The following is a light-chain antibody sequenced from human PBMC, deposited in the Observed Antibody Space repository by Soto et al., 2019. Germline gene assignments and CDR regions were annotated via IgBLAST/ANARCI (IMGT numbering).Light chain of an antibody. CDR3: QQYDISPLT. CDR1: QSVSSNF. Sequence: EIVLTQSPGTLSLSPGERATLSCRASQSVSSNFLAWYQQKPGQAPRLLIYGASSRATGIPDRFSGSGSGTDFTLTISRLEPEDFAVYYCQQYDISPLTFGGGTKVESK. CDR2: GAS. V-gene: IGKV3-20*01. J-gene: IGKJ4*01.